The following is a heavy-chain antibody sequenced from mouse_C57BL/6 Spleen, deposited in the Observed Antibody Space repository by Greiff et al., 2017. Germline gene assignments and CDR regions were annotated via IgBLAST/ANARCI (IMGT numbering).Heavy chain of an antibody. D-gene: IGHD1-1*01. CDR2: ISNGGGST. V-gene: IGHV5-12*01. Sequence: EVQVVESGGGLVQPGGSLKLSCAASGFTFSDYYMYWVRQTPEKRLEWVAYISNGGGSTYYPDTVKGRFTISRDNAKNTLYLQMSRLKSEDTAMYYCARQTSLLYFDYWGQGTTLTVSS. J-gene: IGHJ2*01. CDR1: GFTFSDYY. CDR3: ARQTSLLYFDY.